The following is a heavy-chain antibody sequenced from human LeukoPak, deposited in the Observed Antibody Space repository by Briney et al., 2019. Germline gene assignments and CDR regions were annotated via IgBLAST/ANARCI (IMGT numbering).Heavy chain of an antibody. CDR3: TRNFPCSSSPDHSPF. J-gene: IGHJ4*02. CDR2: IRSKAYGGTT. D-gene: IGHD6-13*01. CDR1: GFTFGDYA. V-gene: IGHV3-49*04. Sequence: GRSLRLSCTASGFTFGDYAMSWVRQAPGKGLEWVGFIRSKAYGGTTEYAASVKGRFTISRDDSKSIAYLQMNSLKTEDTAVYYCTRNFPCSSSPDHSPFWGQGTLVTVSS.